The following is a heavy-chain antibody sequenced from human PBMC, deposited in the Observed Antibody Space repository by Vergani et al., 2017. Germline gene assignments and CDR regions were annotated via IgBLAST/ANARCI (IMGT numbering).Heavy chain of an antibody. CDR2: IYYSGST. D-gene: IGHD4-11*01. CDR1: GGSISSGSYY. Sequence: QVQLQESGPGLVKPSQTLSLTCTVSGGSISSGSYYWSWIRQPAGKGLEWIGYIYYSGSTNYNPSLKSRVTISVDTSKNQFSLKLSSVTAADTAVYYCARTLATYSNYYFDYWGQGTLVTVSS. V-gene: IGHV4-61*02. CDR3: ARTLATYSNYYFDY. J-gene: IGHJ4*02.